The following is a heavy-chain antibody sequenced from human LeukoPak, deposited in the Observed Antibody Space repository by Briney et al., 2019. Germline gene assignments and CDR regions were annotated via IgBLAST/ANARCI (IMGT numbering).Heavy chain of an antibody. CDR2: ISSSGSTI. Sequence: GGSLRLSCAASGFTFSDYYMSWIRQAPGKGLEWVSYISSSGSTIYYADSVKGRFTISRDNAKNSLYLQMNSLRDEDTAVYYCARAQPGYCSSTSCYTGPYYYYYGMDVWGQGTTVTVSS. V-gene: IGHV3-11*04. CDR1: GFTFSDYY. J-gene: IGHJ6*02. CDR3: ARAQPGYCSSTSCYTGPYYYYYGMDV. D-gene: IGHD2-2*02.